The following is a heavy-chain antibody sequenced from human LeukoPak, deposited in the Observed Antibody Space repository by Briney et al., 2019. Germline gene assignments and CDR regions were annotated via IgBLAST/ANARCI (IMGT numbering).Heavy chain of an antibody. J-gene: IGHJ6*03. CDR2: VYYTGST. D-gene: IGHD2-2*01. Sequence: KPSETLSLTCTVSGGSISSYYWSWVRQPPGKGLEWIGFVYYTGSTNYSPSLKSRVTISVDTSKNQFSLRLTSVTAADTAVYYCARRYCSGADCYGGDSYYYMDVWGKGTTVTISS. V-gene: IGHV4-59*08. CDR3: ARRYCSGADCYGGDSYYYMDV. CDR1: GGSISSYY.